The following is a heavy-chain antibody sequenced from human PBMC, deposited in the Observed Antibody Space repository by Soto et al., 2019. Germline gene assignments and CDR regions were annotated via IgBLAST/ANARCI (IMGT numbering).Heavy chain of an antibody. CDR3: ARDTKRGYGQYYYYYGMDV. J-gene: IGHJ6*02. D-gene: IGHD5-18*01. CDR2: ISSSSSYI. Sequence: RRLSCAASGFTFSSYSMNWVRQAPGKGLEWVSSISSSSSYIYYADSVKGRFTISRDNAKNSLYLQMNSLRAEDTAVYYCARDTKRGYGQYYYYYGMDVWGQGTTVTVSS. CDR1: GFTFSSYS. V-gene: IGHV3-21*01.